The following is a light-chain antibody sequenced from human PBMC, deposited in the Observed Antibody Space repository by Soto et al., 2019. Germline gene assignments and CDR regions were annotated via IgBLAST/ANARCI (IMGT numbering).Light chain of an antibody. CDR2: DVS. J-gene: IGLJ2*01. Sequence: QSALTQPRSVSGSPGQSVTISCTGTSSDVGGYNYVSWYQQHPGKAPKLMIYDVSKRPSGVPDRFSGSKSGNTASLTISGLQAEEEADSYCCSYAGSYTVVFGGGTKLTVL. CDR1: SSDVGGYNY. V-gene: IGLV2-11*01. CDR3: CSYAGSYTVV.